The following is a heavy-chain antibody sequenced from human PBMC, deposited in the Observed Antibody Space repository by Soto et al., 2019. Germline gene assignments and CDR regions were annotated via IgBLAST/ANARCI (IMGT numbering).Heavy chain of an antibody. Sequence: GASVKVSCKASGFTFTSSAVQWVRQARGQRLEWIGWVVVGSGNTNYAQKFQERVTITRDMSTSTAYMELSSLRSEDTAVYYCAAQHPKWELHDGMDVWGQGTTVTVSS. J-gene: IGHJ6*02. CDR3: AAQHPKWELHDGMDV. V-gene: IGHV1-58*01. CDR1: GFTFTSSA. D-gene: IGHD1-26*01. CDR2: VVVGSGNT.